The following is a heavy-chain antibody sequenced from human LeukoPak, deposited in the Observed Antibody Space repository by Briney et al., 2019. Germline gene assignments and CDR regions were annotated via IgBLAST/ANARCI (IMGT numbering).Heavy chain of an antibody. J-gene: IGHJ5*02. V-gene: IGHV3-64D*09. D-gene: IGHD3-16*01. CDR3: VAPLGYWFDP. CDR2: ISSNGGTT. Sequence: PGGSLRLSCSASGFTFSSHAMHWVRQAPGKGLEYVSAISSNGGTTYYADSVKGRFTISRDNSKNTLHLQMSSLRVEDTAVYYCVAPLGYWFDPWGQGTLVTVSS. CDR1: GFTFSSHA.